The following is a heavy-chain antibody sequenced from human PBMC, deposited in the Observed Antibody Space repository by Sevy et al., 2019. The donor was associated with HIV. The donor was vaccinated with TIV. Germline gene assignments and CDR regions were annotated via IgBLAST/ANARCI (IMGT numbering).Heavy chain of an antibody. CDR2: IRPDGSDK. CDR1: GFTFSPYW. CDR3: ARGVGLDC. V-gene: IGHV3-7*01. Sequence: GESLKISCAASGFTFSPYWMTWVRQAPGKGLEWVANIRPDGSDKYYVDSVKGRFTISRDNAKNSLYLQMNSLRADETAMYYCARGVGLDCWGQGALVTVSS. J-gene: IGHJ4*02. D-gene: IGHD1-26*01.